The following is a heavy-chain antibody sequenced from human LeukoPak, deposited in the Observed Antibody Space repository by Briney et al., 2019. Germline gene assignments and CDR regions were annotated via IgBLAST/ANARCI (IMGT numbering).Heavy chain of an antibody. V-gene: IGHV4-31*03. CDR3: ARVVVVTPHYYFDY. CDR1: GGSISSGGYY. Sequence: PSETLSLTCTVSGGSISSGGYYWSWIRQHPGKGLEWIGYIYYSGSTYYNPSLKSRVTISVDTSKNQFSLKLSSVTAADTAVYYCARVVVVTPHYYFDYWGQGTLVTVSS. CDR2: IYYSGST. D-gene: IGHD3-22*01. J-gene: IGHJ4*02.